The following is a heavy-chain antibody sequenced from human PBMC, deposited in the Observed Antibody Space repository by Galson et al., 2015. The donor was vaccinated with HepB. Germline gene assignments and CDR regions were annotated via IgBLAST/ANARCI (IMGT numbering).Heavy chain of an antibody. Sequence: SCAASGFTFSGSGIHWVRLASGKGLEWVGRIRNRANNYATAYAASVRGRFTVSRDDSKNTAYLQMNSLKTEDTAVYYCTRPGYGSSWFLDYSHGMDIWGQGTTVIVS. J-gene: IGHJ6*02. CDR2: IRNRANNYAT. D-gene: IGHD6-13*01. CDR3: TRPGYGSSWFLDYSHGMDI. CDR1: GFTFSGSG. V-gene: IGHV3-73*01.